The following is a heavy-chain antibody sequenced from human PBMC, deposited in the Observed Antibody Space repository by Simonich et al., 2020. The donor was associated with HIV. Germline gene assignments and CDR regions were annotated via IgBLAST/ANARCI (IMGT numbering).Heavy chain of an antibody. CDR3: VRRMAGTDAFDI. J-gene: IGHJ3*02. D-gene: IGHD6-19*01. V-gene: IGHV5-51*01. Sequence: EVQLVQSGAEVNKPGESLKISCKGSGYSFTSYWMGWVRQMSGKGLEWSGIISASVTETTYSPAVQVQGAISADKSISTANLQCSSRKASDTAMYYCVRRMAGTDAFDIWGQGTMVTVSS. CDR2: ISASVTET. CDR1: GYSFTSYW.